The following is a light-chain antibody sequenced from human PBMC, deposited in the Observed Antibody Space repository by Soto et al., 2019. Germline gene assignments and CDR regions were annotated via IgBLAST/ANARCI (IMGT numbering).Light chain of an antibody. J-gene: IGKJ2*01. Sequence: DIDMTQSPSSLSASVGDRVTITCQASQDIRKFLNWFQQRPGAAPKLLIYGASNLETGVPSRLSAGGPGTHFTFTITSLQPEDAGTDFCQQYDNLPYTFAQGTKVEI. V-gene: IGKV1-33*01. CDR2: GAS. CDR3: QQYDNLPYT. CDR1: QDIRKF.